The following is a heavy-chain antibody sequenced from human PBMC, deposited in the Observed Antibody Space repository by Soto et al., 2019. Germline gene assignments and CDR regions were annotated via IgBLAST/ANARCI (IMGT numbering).Heavy chain of an antibody. CDR3: ARAQYSRGWYIGY. CDR2: ITFSGTTT. V-gene: IGHV3-48*03. J-gene: IGHJ4*02. CDR1: GFTFSDFE. Sequence: EVHLVESGGGLVQPGGSLRLSCAASGFTFSDFEMHWVRQAPGTGLEWVSYITFSGTTTYYADSVKGRFTIARDNAENSLCLPMNSLRAEDAAVYYCARAQYSRGWYIGYWGRGTLVNVSS. D-gene: IGHD6-19*01.